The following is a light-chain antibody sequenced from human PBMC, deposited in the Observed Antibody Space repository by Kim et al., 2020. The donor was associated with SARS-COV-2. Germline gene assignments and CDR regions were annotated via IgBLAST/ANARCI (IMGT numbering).Light chain of an antibody. J-gene: IGLJ3*02. CDR1: NIGSKS. V-gene: IGLV3-21*01. CDR2: YDS. CDR3: QVWDTGIAHVL. Sequence: TGQTARFTCGGTNIGSKSVNWYQQRPGQAHVRVIYYDSGRPSGIPERFSGSNSGNTPTLTINRVEAGDEADYYCQVWDTGIAHVLFGGGTQLTVL.